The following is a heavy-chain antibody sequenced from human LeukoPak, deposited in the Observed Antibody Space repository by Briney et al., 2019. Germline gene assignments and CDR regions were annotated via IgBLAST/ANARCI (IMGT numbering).Heavy chain of an antibody. J-gene: IGHJ4*02. CDR2: IYYSGSGST. V-gene: IGHV4-59*12. CDR3: ARDSHYYDSSGYRYYFDY. Sequence: SETLSLTCAVYGGSFSSYYWSWIRQPPGKRLEWIGYIYYSGSGSTNYNPSLKSRVSISVDTSKNHFSLKLSSVTAADTAVYYCARDSHYYDSSGYRYYFDYWGQGTLVTVSS. D-gene: IGHD3-22*01. CDR1: GGSFSSYY.